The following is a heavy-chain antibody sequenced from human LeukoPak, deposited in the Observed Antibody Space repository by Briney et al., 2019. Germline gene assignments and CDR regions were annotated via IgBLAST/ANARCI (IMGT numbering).Heavy chain of an antibody. CDR3: ARGTTMTPGIDF. Sequence: GGSLRLSCAASGFTFNNYWMKWVRQAPGKDLEWVANINQDGSDKSYVDSVKGRFTISRDNAKNSVYLQMNSLRAEDTAVYYCARGTTMTPGIDFWGQGTLVTVSS. V-gene: IGHV3-7*03. J-gene: IGHJ4*02. CDR2: INQDGSDK. CDR1: GFTFNNYW. D-gene: IGHD3-22*01.